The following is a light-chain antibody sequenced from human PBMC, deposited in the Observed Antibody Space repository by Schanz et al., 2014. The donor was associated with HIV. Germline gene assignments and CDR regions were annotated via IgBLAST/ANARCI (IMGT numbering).Light chain of an antibody. CDR2: GAS. J-gene: IGKJ4*01. V-gene: IGKV3-20*01. CDR3: QQYGSSPLT. CDR1: QSVTSNL. Sequence: EIVLTQSPGTLSLSPGERAALSCRASQSVTSNLLAWYQQKPGQAPRLLVYGASNRAIGIPDRFSGSGSGTDFTLTISRLEPEDSAVYYCQQYGSSPLTFGGGSKVEIK.